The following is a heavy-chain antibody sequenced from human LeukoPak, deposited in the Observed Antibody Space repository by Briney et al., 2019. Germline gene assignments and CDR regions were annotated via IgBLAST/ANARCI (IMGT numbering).Heavy chain of an antibody. Sequence: PGGSLRLSCAASGFTFSSYAMSWVRQAPGKGLEWVSAISGSGGSTYYADSVKGRFTISRDNSKNTLYLQTNSLRAEDTAVYYCAKILQAYYYDSSGYLGSDYWGQGTLVTVSS. V-gene: IGHV3-23*01. CDR2: ISGSGGST. CDR3: AKILQAYYYDSSGYLGSDY. CDR1: GFTFSSYA. J-gene: IGHJ4*02. D-gene: IGHD3-22*01.